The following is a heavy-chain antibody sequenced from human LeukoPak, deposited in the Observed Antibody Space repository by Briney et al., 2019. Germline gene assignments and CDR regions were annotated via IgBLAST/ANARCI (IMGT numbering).Heavy chain of an antibody. D-gene: IGHD1-26*01. J-gene: IGHJ5*02. Sequence: ASVKVSCKASGFTFTRYGFTWVRQAPGQGLEWMGWISPYFGNTNYTQKLQGRVTMTTDTSTSTAYMELRSLRSDDTAVYYCARDTKRSRARWENLGFDPWGQGTLVTVSS. CDR1: GFTFTRYG. V-gene: IGHV1-18*01. CDR2: ISPYFGNT. CDR3: ARDTKRSRARWENLGFDP.